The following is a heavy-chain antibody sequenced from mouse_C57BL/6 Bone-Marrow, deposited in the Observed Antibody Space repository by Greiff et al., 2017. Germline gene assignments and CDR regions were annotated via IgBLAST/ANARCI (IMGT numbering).Heavy chain of an antibody. J-gene: IGHJ4*01. V-gene: IGHV1-55*01. CDR2: IYPGSGST. D-gene: IGHD3-3*01. CDR3: ARGDGYYAMDY. CDR1: GYTFTSYW. Sequence: QVQLQQPGAELVKPGDSVKMSCKASGYTFTSYWITWVKQRPGQGLEWIGDIYPGSGSTNYNEKFKSKATLTVDTSSSTAYMQLSSLTSEDSAVYYCARGDGYYAMDYWGQGTSVTVSS.